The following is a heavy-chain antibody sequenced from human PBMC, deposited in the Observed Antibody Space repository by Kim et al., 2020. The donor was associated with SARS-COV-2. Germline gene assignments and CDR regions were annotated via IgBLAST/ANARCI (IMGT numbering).Heavy chain of an antibody. CDR2: IIPIFGTA. J-gene: IGHJ6*02. V-gene: IGHV1-69*13. Sequence: SVKVSCKASGGTFSSYAISWVRQAPGQGLEWMGGIIPIFGTANYAQKFQGRVTITADESTSTAYMELSSLRSEDTAVYYCARGGRTTVVTPDYYYYYGMDVWGQGTTVTVSS. CDR3: ARGGRTTVVTPDYYYYYGMDV. D-gene: IGHD4-17*01. CDR1: GGTFSSYA.